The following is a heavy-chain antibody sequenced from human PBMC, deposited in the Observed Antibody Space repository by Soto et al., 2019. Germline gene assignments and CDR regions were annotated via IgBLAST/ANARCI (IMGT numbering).Heavy chain of an antibody. Sequence: SVKVSCKASGGTFSSYAISWVRQAPGQGLEWMGGIIPIFGTANYAQKFQGRVTITADESTSTAYMELSSLRSEDTAVYYCARDYRDFWSGYYGMDVWGQGTTVTVS. J-gene: IGHJ6*02. CDR3: ARDYRDFWSGYYGMDV. D-gene: IGHD3-3*01. CDR1: GGTFSSYA. V-gene: IGHV1-69*13. CDR2: IIPIFGTA.